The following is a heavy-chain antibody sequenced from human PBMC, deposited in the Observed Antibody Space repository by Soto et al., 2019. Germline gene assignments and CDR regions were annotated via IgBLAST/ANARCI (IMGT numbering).Heavy chain of an antibody. J-gene: IGHJ4*02. D-gene: IGHD3-10*01. CDR3: ARGMVRGVDATDY. Sequence: QVQLVESGGGVVQPGRSLRLSCAASGFTFSSYGMHWVRQAPGKGLEWVAVIWYDGSNKYYADSVKGRFTISRDNSKNTLYLQMNSLRAEDTAVYYCARGMVRGVDATDYWGQGTLVTVSP. CDR1: GFTFSSYG. CDR2: IWYDGSNK. V-gene: IGHV3-33*01.